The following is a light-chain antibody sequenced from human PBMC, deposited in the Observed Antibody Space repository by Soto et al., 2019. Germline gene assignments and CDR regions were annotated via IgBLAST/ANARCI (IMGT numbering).Light chain of an antibody. CDR2: GAS. Sequence: DMVLTQSPGTLFLSPGERATLSCRAIQSISSSALAWYQQKRGQAPRLLIYGASRRATGIPDTFSGSGSGTDFTLTISRLEPEDFAVYYCQLYGDSTMYNFGLGTKLEIK. CDR3: QLYGDSTMYN. J-gene: IGKJ2*01. V-gene: IGKV3-20*01. CDR1: QSISSSA.